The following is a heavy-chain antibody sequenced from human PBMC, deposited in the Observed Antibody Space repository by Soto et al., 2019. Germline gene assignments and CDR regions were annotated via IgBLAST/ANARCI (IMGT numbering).Heavy chain of an antibody. D-gene: IGHD3-22*01. J-gene: IGHJ4*02. CDR2: TYYSGST. Sequence: LSLTFTVSGXSVSSGSYYWSWIRQPPGKGLEWIGYTYYSGSTNYNPSLKSRVTISVDTSKNQFSLKLSSVTAADTAVYYCAVVVTTGLGGFDYWGQGTLVTVSS. V-gene: IGHV4-61*01. CDR3: AVVVTTGLGGFDY. CDR1: GXSVSSGSYY.